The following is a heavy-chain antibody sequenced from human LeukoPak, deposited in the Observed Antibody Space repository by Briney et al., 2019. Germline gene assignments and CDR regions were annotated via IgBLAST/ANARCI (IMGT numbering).Heavy chain of an antibody. D-gene: IGHD2-15*01. J-gene: IGHJ4*02. CDR3: ARLGYCSGGHRLDDY. CDR2: IHYSGST. V-gene: IGHV4-59*01. Sequence: PSETLSLTCTVSGGSISGYYWSWVRQPPGKRLEWIGYIHYSGSTNYNPPLRSRVTISVDTSKNQFSLRLSSVTAADTAVYYCARLGYCSGGHRLDDYWGQGAPVTVSS. CDR1: GGSISGYY.